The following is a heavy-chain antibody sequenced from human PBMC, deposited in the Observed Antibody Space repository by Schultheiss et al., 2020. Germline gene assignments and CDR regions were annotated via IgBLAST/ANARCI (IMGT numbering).Heavy chain of an antibody. CDR3: ATAESVSPGGLYFDL. V-gene: IGHV4-39*01. CDR1: GGAISSAGYY. Sequence: SETLSLTCTVSGGAISSAGYYWVWLRQPPGKGLEWIGNISYSGNTHYNPSLKSRLTTSVDPSKNQVSLKLTSVTAADTAVYYCATAESVSPGGLYFDLWGRGTLVTVSS. J-gene: IGHJ2*01. CDR2: ISYSGNT. D-gene: IGHD3-10*01.